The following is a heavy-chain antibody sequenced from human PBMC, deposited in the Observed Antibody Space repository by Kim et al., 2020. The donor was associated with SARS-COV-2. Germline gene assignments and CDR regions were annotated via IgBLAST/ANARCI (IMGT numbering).Heavy chain of an antibody. V-gene: IGHV3-48*04. Sequence: IYYADSVKGRFPISRDNAKNSLYLQMNSLRAEDTAVYYCALAAAGTFFDYWGQGTLVTVSS. CDR2: I. CDR3: ALAAAGTFFDY. J-gene: IGHJ4*02. D-gene: IGHD6-13*01.